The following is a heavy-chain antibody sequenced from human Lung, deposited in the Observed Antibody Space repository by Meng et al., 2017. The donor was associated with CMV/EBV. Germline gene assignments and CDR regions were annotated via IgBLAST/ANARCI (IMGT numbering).Heavy chain of an antibody. J-gene: IGHJ5*02. CDR1: GGSISSGGYY. V-gene: IGHV4-31*03. CDR3: ARASYGSGSPLGESWFDP. D-gene: IGHD3-10*01. CDR2: IHPSGST. Sequence: QVQRQESGPGLVKPSQTLSLTCTVSGGSISSGGYYWSWIRQHPGKGLEWIGYIHPSGSTYYNPSLRSRLTISVDTSKNQFSLKLSSVTAADTAVYYCARASYGSGSPLGESWFDPWGQGTLVTVSS.